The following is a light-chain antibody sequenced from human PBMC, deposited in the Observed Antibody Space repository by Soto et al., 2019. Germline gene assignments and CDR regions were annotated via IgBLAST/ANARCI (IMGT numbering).Light chain of an antibody. J-gene: IGKJ3*01. CDR2: GAS. CDR3: QQYGHSLFT. CDR1: QSVSSSY. V-gene: IGKV3-20*01. Sequence: EIVLTQSPGTLSLSPGERATLSCRASQSVSSSYLAWYQQKPGQAPRLLIYGASSRATGIPDRFSGSGSGTDFTLTISRLEPEDVAVYYCQQYGHSLFTFGPGTKVDVK.